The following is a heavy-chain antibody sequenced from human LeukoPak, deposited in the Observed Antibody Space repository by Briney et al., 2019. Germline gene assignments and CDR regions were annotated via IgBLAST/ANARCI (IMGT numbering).Heavy chain of an antibody. J-gene: IGHJ4*02. V-gene: IGHV1-18*01. Sequence: VASVKVSCKASGGTFSSYGISWVRQAPGQGLEWMGWISAYNGNTNYAQKLQGRVTMTTDTSTSTAYMELRSLRSDDTAVYYCARVFCSSTSCYYFDYWGQGTLVTVSS. CDR2: ISAYNGNT. D-gene: IGHD2-2*01. CDR1: GGTFSSYG. CDR3: ARVFCSSTSCYYFDY.